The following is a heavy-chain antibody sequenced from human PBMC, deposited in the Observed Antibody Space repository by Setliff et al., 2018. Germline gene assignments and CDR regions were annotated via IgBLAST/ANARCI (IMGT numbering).Heavy chain of an antibody. CDR3: ARSGNYRVDY. D-gene: IGHD1-26*01. Sequence: PGGSLSLSCAASGFTFSSYSMNWVRQAPGKGLVWVSYFSGSSSTIRYADSVKGRFTISRDNAKNSLYLQMNSLRAEDTAVYYCARSGNYRVDYWGQGTLVTVSS. V-gene: IGHV3-48*01. CDR2: FSGSSSTI. J-gene: IGHJ4*02. CDR1: GFTFSSYS.